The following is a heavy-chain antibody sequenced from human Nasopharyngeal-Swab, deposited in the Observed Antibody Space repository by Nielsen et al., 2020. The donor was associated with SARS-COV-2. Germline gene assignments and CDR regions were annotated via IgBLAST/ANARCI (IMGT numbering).Heavy chain of an antibody. CDR3: ARDLELLTNYYALDY. Sequence: GESLKISCAASGFTFNTYGMNWVRQAPGKGLEWISYISYDNTIFYADSVKGRFTIPRDNAKNSLYLKMNSLRDEDTAVYYCARDLELLTNYYALDYWGQGTLVTVSS. V-gene: IGHV3-48*02. J-gene: IGHJ4*02. D-gene: IGHD3-9*01. CDR1: GFTFNTYG. CDR2: ISYDNTI.